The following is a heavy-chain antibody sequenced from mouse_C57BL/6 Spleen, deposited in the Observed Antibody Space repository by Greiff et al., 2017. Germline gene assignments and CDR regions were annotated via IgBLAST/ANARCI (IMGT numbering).Heavy chain of an antibody. V-gene: IGHV14-3*01. J-gene: IGHJ2*01. CDR2: IDPANGNT. CDR1: GFNIKNTY. Sequence: EVQLQQSVAELVRPGASVKLSCTASGFNIKNTYMHWVKQRPEQGLEWIGRIDPANGNTKYAPKFQGKANITADTSSNTAYLQLSSLESEDTAISYGARAGLVGSYDYVDWGGGTTLTVSS. D-gene: IGHD2-4*01. CDR3: ARAGLVGSYDYVD.